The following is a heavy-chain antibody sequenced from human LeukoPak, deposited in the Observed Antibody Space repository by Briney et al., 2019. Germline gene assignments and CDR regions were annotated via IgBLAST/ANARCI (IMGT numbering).Heavy chain of an antibody. J-gene: IGHJ6*03. D-gene: IGHD6-6*01. CDR2: IYCTGST. Sequence: PSETLSLTCTVSAGSISSSYYYWGWIRQPPGKGLEWIGNIYCTGSTYYNPSLKSRVTISVDTSNNHFSLKLSSVTAADTAVYYCARHRLIAARDGLGYYYYMDVWGKGTTVTVSS. CDR3: ARHRLIAARDGLGYYYYMDV. CDR1: AGSISSSYYY. V-gene: IGHV4-39*01.